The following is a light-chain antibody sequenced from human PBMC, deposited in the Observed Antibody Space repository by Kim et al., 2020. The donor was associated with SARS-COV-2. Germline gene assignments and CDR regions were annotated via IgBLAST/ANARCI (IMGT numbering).Light chain of an antibody. CDR3: RYYVRT. CDR2: GAS. Sequence: EIVLTQSPGTLSLSPGERATLSCRASQSVGSNYLAWYQHKPGQSPRLFIYGASKRATGSPDRFGGSGSGTDSTITISEVEAEDFAIYYCRYYVRTFGQGTKLEI. V-gene: IGKV3-20*01. J-gene: IGKJ2*01. CDR1: QSVGSNY.